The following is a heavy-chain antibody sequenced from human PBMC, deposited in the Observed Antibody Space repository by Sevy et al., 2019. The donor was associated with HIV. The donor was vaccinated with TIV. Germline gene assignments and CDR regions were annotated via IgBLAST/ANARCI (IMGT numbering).Heavy chain of an antibody. Sequence: GGSLRLSCAASGFTFDDYAMHWVRQAPGKGLEWVSGISWNSGSIGYADSVKGRFTISRDNAKNSLYLQMNSLRAEDMALYYCAKDIRPYYYDSSGFDYWGQGTLVTVSS. CDR3: AKDIRPYYYDSSGFDY. CDR1: GFTFDDYA. D-gene: IGHD3-22*01. J-gene: IGHJ4*02. V-gene: IGHV3-9*03. CDR2: ISWNSGSI.